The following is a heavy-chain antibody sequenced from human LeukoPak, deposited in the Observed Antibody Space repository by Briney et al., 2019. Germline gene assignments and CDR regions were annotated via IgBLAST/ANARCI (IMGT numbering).Heavy chain of an antibody. V-gene: IGHV3-9*01. D-gene: IGHD3-22*01. J-gene: IGHJ4*02. CDR3: AKDKKRYYYDSSGYPDY. CDR2: ISWNSGSI. CDR1: GFTFDDYA. Sequence: GGSLRLSCAASGFTFDDYAMHWVRQAPGKGLEWVSGISWNSGSIGYADSVKGRFTISRDNAKNSLYLHMNSLRAEDTALYYCAKDKKRYYYDSSGYPDYWGQGTLVTVSS.